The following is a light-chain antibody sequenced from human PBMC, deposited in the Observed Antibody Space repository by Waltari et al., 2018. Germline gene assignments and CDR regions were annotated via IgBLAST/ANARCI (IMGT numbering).Light chain of an antibody. Sequence: EIVLTQSPATLSLSPGERATLSCRASQRVSSYLAWYQQKPGQAPRLLIYDASNRATGIPARFSGSGSGTDFTLTISSLQAEDVAVYYCHQYYYTPLTFGGGTKVEIK. CDR1: QRVSSY. J-gene: IGKJ4*01. CDR2: DAS. V-gene: IGKV3-11*01. CDR3: HQYYYTPLT.